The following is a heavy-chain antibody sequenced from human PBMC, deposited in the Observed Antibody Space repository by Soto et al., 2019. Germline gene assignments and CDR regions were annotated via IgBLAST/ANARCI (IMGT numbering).Heavy chain of an antibody. Sequence: QVQLQESGPGLVKPSQTLSLTCTVSGGSISSGGYYWSWIRQHPAKGLEWIGYIYSSGSTYYNPSLTRRVTISVDTSKNQFSRKLRSVTAADTAVYYCAREGGIVGATAADYWGQGTLVTVSS. CDR2: IYSSGST. CDR3: AREGGIVGATAADY. V-gene: IGHV4-31*03. D-gene: IGHD1-26*01. CDR1: GGSISSGGYY. J-gene: IGHJ4*02.